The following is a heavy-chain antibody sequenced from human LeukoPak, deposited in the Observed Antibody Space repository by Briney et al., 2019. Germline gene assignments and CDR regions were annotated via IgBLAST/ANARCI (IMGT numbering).Heavy chain of an antibody. CDR2: MNPNSGNT. V-gene: IGHV1-8*03. D-gene: IGHD2-15*01. CDR1: GYTFTSYD. Sequence: ASVKVSCKASGYTFTSYDINWVRQATGQGLEWMGWMNPNSGNTGYAQKFQGRVSITRNTSISTAYMELSGLRSEDTAVYYCAREAYDGGLDVWGQGTLVTVSS. CDR3: AREAYDGGLDV. J-gene: IGHJ4*02.